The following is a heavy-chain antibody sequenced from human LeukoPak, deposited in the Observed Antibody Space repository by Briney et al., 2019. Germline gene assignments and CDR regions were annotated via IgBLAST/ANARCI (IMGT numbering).Heavy chain of an antibody. CDR1: GFTFSSYAMH. CDR2: IYYSGST. Sequence: LRLSCAASGFTFSSYAMHWIRQPPGKGLEWIGYIYYSGSTYYNPSLKSRVTISVDTSKNQFSLKLSSVTAADTAVYYCARRVVPAARGWFDPWGQGTLVTVSS. CDR3: ARRVVPAARGWFDP. D-gene: IGHD2-2*01. J-gene: IGHJ5*02. V-gene: IGHV4-30-4*01.